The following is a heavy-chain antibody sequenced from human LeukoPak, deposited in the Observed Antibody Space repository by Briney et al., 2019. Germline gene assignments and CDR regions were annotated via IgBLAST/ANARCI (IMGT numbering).Heavy chain of an antibody. J-gene: IGHJ4*02. V-gene: IGHV4-34*01. CDR3: ARQTGSGLFTLP. CDR2: INHSGDT. Sequence: PSETLSLTCAVYGGSFSGYYWGWIRQPPGKGLEWIGEINHSGDTNYSPSLESRVTISIDTSKNQISLRLTSVTAADTAMYYCARQTGSGLFTLPGGQGTLVTVSS. CDR1: GGSFSGYY. D-gene: IGHD3/OR15-3a*01.